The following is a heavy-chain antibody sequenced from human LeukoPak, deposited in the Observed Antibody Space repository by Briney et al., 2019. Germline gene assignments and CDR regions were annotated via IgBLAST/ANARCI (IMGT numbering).Heavy chain of an antibody. CDR2: INSDESIT. CDR1: GFTFSSSW. CDR3: AKVTGSGSYSAYYYYGMDV. V-gene: IGHV3-74*01. Sequence: PGGSLRLSCAASGFTFSSSWMYWVRQAPGKGLVWVSRINSDESITTYADSVKGRFTISRDNAKNTLYLQMNSLRAEDTAVYYCAKVTGSGSYSAYYYYGMDVWGQGTTVTVSS. J-gene: IGHJ6*02. D-gene: IGHD3-10*01.